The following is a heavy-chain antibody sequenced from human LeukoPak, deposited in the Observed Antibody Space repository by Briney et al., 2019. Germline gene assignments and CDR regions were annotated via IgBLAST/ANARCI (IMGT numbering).Heavy chain of an antibody. D-gene: IGHD6-19*01. CDR1: GFTFSSYS. CDR3: ATRQWLVQKAAFDI. V-gene: IGHV3-21*01. CDR2: ISSSSSYI. J-gene: IGHJ3*02. Sequence: GGSLRLSCAASGFTFSSYSMNWVRQAPGKGLEWVSSISSSSSYIYYADSVEGRFTISRDNAKNSLYLQMNSLRAEDTAVYYCATRQWLVQKAAFDIWGQGTMVTVSS.